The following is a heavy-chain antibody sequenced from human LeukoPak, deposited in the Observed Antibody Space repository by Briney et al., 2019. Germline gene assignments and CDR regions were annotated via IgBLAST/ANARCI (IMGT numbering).Heavy chain of an antibody. CDR3: ARPYFVAANYYFDY. CDR2: IVSSPSTYI. D-gene: IGHD2/OR15-2a*01. J-gene: IGHJ4*02. Sequence: PGGSLRLSCAASGFTFSSYSMNWVRQAPGKGLEWVSSIVSSPSTYIYYADSVKGRFTISRDNAKNSLYLQMNSPRAEDTAVYYCARPYFVAANYYFDYWGQGTLVTVSS. CDR1: GFTFSSYS. V-gene: IGHV3-21*01.